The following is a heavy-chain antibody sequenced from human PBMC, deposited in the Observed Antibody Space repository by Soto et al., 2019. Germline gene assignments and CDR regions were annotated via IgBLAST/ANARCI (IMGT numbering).Heavy chain of an antibody. Sequence: EVQLLEAGGGLVQPGGSLRLSCAASGLTFSNYAMTSVRQGPGKGREWVSGISGSGGRSYYADSVKGPFTISRDNSKSTWYLQMNSLRAEGTAVYYCAKAYFVWSSEQPYYFDYWGQGPLVTVSS. V-gene: IGHV3-23*01. J-gene: IGHJ4*02. CDR1: GLTFSNYA. CDR2: ISGSGGRS. CDR3: AKAYFVWSSEQPYYFDY. D-gene: IGHD3-16*01.